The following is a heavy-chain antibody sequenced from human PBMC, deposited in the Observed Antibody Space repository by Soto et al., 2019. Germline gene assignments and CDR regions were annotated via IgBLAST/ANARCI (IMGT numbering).Heavy chain of an antibody. CDR3: AREFGSSSWKEGLDY. V-gene: IGHV4-59*01. CDR2: IYYSGST. Sequence: PSETLSLTCTVSGGSISSYYWSWIRQPPGKGLEWIGYIYYSGSTNYSPSLKSRVTISVDTSKNQFSLKLSSVTAADTAVYYCAREFGSSSWKEGLDYWGQGTLVTVSS. D-gene: IGHD6-13*01. CDR1: GGSISSYY. J-gene: IGHJ4*02.